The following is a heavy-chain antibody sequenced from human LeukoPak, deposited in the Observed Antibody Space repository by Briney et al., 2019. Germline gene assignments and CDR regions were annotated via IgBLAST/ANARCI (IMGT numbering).Heavy chain of an antibody. CDR3: AKGGKWDVTPFDY. J-gene: IGHJ4*02. CDR2: ISGGGGST. V-gene: IGHV3-23*01. CDR1: GFTFSSYW. Sequence: GGSLRLSCAASGFTFSSYWMNWVRQAPGKGLEWVSTISGGGGSTYYADSVKGRFTISRDNSKNTLYLQVNSLRAEDTAVYYCAKGGKWDVTPFDYWGQGTLVTVSS. D-gene: IGHD1-26*01.